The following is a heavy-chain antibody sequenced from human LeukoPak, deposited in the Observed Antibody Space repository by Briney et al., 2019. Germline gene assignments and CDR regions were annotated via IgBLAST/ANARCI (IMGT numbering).Heavy chain of an antibody. CDR2: INRDGSEK. CDR1: GFNFSIYW. Sequence: QSGGSLRLSCAASGFNFSIYWMSWVRQTPGKGLEWVANINRDGSEKYYVDSVEGQFTISRDNAKNSLFLQMNSLRVEDTAVYYCARRRGYSYGRNNYYFDYWGQGTLVTVSS. J-gene: IGHJ4*02. D-gene: IGHD5-18*01. V-gene: IGHV3-7*03. CDR3: ARRRGYSYGRNNYYFDY.